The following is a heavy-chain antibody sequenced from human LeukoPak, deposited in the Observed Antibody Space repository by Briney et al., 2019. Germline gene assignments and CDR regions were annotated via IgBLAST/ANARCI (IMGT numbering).Heavy chain of an antibody. CDR3: ARGDSGSYYFDY. D-gene: IGHD1-26*01. CDR2: ISSSGSTI. V-gene: IGHV3-48*04. J-gene: IGHJ4*02. Sequence: GGSLRLSCAASGFTFSTYSMNWVRQAPGKGLEWVSYISSSGSTIYYADSVKGRFTISRDNAKNSLYLQMNSLRAEDTAVYYCARGDSGSYYFDYWGQGTLVTVSS. CDR1: GFTFSTYS.